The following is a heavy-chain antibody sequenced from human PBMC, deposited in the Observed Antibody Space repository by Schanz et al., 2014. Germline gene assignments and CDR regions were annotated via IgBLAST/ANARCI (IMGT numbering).Heavy chain of an antibody. CDR2: IYSGIGA. D-gene: IGHD3-9*01. J-gene: IGHJ4*02. CDR3: ARDAADFYDILTEEDY. CDR1: EFTFSSYK. Sequence: VQLVESGGGLVKPGGSLRLSCEASEFTFSSYKMNWVRQAPGKGLEWVSVIYSGIGAYYADSVKDRFTVSRDNSKNTVYLQMNRLRAEDTAVYYCARDAADFYDILTEEDYWGQGTLVTVSS. V-gene: IGHV3-66*01.